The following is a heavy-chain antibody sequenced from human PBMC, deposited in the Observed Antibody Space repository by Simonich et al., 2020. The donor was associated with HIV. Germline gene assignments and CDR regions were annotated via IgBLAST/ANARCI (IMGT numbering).Heavy chain of an antibody. J-gene: IGHJ4*01. CDR1: GGSISSSNYY. Sequence: QLLLQESGPGLVKPSETLSLTCSVSGGSISSSNYYWGWIRQPPGEGLEWIGSIDYSGTTDYNPAGKSRVSIAVDTSKNQFSRKLTSVTAADTAVYYCTRRGSVSSGSPRYFDSWGHGTLVIVSS. D-gene: IGHD3-10*01. CDR3: TRRGSVSSGSPRYFDS. CDR2: IDYSGTT. V-gene: IGHV4-39*01.